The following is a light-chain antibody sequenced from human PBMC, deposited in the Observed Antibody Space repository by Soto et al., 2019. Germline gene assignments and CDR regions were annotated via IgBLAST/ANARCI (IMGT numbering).Light chain of an antibody. V-gene: IGKV3-11*01. CDR2: DAS. CDR3: QQRSKCHT. Sequence: EMVLTQSPATLSLSPGERATLSCRASQSVSGYLAWYQQKPGQAPRLLIYDASNRATGIPARYSGSGSGTDFTLTISRLEHEHFEVYYCQQRSKCHTLGQGTRVE. CDR1: QSVSGY. J-gene: IGKJ5*01.